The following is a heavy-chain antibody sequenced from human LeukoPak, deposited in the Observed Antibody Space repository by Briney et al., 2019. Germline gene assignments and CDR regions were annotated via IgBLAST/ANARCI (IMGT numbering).Heavy chain of an antibody. J-gene: IGHJ6*03. D-gene: IGHD1-26*01. CDR2: IRFDGIKK. CDR1: GFAFSAYG. Sequence: QAGGSLRLSCAASGFAFSAYGMHWVRQAPGKGLEWVAFIRFDGIKKDYADSVKGQFTISRDNAKKMVFLQMNSLRIEDTAVYYCAKGEGYMDVWGKGTTVTV. V-gene: IGHV3-30*02. CDR3: AKGEGYMDV.